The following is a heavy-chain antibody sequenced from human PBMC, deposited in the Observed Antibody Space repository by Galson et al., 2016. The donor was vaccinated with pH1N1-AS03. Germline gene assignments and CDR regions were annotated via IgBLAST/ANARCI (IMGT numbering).Heavy chain of an antibody. D-gene: IGHD4-17*01. Sequence: SLRLSCAASGFPFTSWAMTWVRQGPGKGLVWVSRISSDDSGTSYADSVRGRFTISRDDAKNTVFMQLNSLRPEDTAVYYCATFGGDPEYWGQGTLVTVSS. CDR3: ATFGGDPEY. CDR2: ISSDDSGT. J-gene: IGHJ4*02. V-gene: IGHV3-74*01. CDR1: GFPFTSWA.